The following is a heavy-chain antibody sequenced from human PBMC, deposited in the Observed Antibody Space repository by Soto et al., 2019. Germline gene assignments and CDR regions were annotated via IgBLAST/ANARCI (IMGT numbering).Heavy chain of an antibody. V-gene: IGHV1-58*01. Sequence: ASVKVSCKASGFTFTSSSLHWVRQARGQRLEWMGWIVVGSGNTNYAQKFQERVTITRDMSTSTAYMELSSLRSEDTAVYYCAADKGVVVGELLPSFWGQGTLVTVSS. CDR3: AADKGVVVGELLPSF. CDR2: IVVGSGNT. J-gene: IGHJ4*02. D-gene: IGHD1-26*01. CDR1: GFTFTSSS.